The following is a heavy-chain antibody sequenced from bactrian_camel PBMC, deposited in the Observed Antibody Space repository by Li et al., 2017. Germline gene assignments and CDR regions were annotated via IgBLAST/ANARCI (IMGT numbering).Heavy chain of an antibody. Sequence: HVQLVESGGGSVQAGGSLRLSCKVSGHSRGSNCVGWYRLTPGRAPAEREGIAAIRRDGGETWYAASVKGRFTVSKDDSKNTMSLALNNLKPEDAGWYYCAARGGGDGYCFSADWKYWGIGTQVTVS. CDR1: GHSRGSNC. V-gene: IGHV3S45*01. D-gene: IGHD3*01. J-gene: IGHJ7*01. CDR2: IRRDGGET.